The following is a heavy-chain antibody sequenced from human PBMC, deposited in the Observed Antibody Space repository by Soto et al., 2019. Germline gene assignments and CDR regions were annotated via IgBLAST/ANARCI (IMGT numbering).Heavy chain of an antibody. CDR1: GFTFSSYG. Sequence: QVQLVESGGGVVKPGRSLRLSCAASGFTFSSYGMHWVRQAPGKGLEWVAVISYDGRNKYYADSVKGRFTISRDNSKKTLYLQMNSLIDEDTAVSYCAKDQRYSRSWDPGNSYYYGMDVWGQGTTVTVSS. CDR2: ISYDGRNK. CDR3: AKDQRYSRSWDPGNSYYYGMDV. V-gene: IGHV3-30*18. J-gene: IGHJ6*02. D-gene: IGHD6-13*01.